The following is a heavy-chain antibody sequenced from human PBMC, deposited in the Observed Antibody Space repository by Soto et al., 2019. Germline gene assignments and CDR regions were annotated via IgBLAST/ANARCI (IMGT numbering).Heavy chain of an antibody. V-gene: IGHV1-3*01. CDR3: ARDPLWFGELSSFDY. CDR1: GYTFHNQG. CDR2: INVGNGVT. D-gene: IGHD3-10*01. Sequence: ASVKVSCKASGYTFHNQGLHWVRQAPGHRLEWMGWINVGNGVTKYSQKFQGRVSISRDTSASTGYMELSSLTYEDTAVYYCARDPLWFGELSSFDYWGQGTQVTVSS. J-gene: IGHJ4*02.